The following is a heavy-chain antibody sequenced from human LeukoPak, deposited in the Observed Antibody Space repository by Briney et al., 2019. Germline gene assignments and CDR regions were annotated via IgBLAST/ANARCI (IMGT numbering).Heavy chain of an antibody. CDR1: GYTFVSYG. CDR3: ARDLIAAAGPYYYYYYGMDV. J-gene: IGHJ6*02. V-gene: IGHV1-18*04. CDR2: ISVYNGDT. D-gene: IGHD6-13*01. Sequence: ASVKVSCKASGYTFVSYGITWVRQAPGQGLEWMGWISVYNGDTKYAQNLQGRVTLTTDTSTSTAYMELRSLRSEDTAVYYCARDLIAAAGPYYYYYYGMDVWGQGTTVTVSS.